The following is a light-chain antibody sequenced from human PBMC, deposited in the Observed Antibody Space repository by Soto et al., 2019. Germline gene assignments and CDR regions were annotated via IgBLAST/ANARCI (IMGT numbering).Light chain of an antibody. CDR2: GAS. Sequence: LPQSPGTLSLSPGERATLSCRASQSVSSSYLAWYQQKPGQAPRLLIYGASSRATGIPDRFSGSGSGTDFTLTISRLEPEDFAVYYCQQYCSSPLTFGGGTKVEIK. J-gene: IGKJ4*01. CDR1: QSVSSSY. V-gene: IGKV3-20*01. CDR3: QQYCSSPLT.